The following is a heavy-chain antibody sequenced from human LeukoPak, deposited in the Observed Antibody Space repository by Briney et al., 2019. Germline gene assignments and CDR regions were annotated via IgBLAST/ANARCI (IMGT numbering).Heavy chain of an antibody. V-gene: IGHV4-34*01. CDR1: DGSFSGYS. D-gene: IGHD1-1*01. J-gene: IGHJ6*03. CDR2: ISHSGDT. CDR3: ARGGTGAMTTPAYPPFYCFYLDV. Sequence: SDTLSLTCAVYDGSFSGYSWSWICQPPGKGLEWIGEISHSGDTNYSPSLATRVTFSLDTSKTQFSLKLKSVTAADTAVYYCARGGTGAMTTPAYPPFYCFYLDVWGVGTTVTVS.